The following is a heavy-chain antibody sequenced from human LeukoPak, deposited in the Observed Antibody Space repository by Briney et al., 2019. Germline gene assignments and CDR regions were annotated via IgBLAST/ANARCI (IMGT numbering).Heavy chain of an antibody. D-gene: IGHD6-13*01. CDR1: GGSISSYY. CDR2: IYTSGST. V-gene: IGHV4-4*07. CDR3: ARDSGRYSSSWYFDP. J-gene: IGHJ5*02. Sequence: SETLSLTCTVSGGSISSYYWSWIRQPAGKGLEWIGRIYTSGSTNYNPSLKSRVTMSVDTSKNQFSLKLSSVTAADTAVYYCARDSGRYSSSWYFDPWGQGTLVTVSS.